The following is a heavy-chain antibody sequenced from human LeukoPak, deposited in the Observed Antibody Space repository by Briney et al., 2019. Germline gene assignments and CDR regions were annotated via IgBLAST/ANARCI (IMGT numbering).Heavy chain of an antibody. V-gene: IGHV4-59*01. Sequence: SETLSLTCTVSGGSLSSYYWSWIRQPPGKGLEWIGYIYYSGSTNYNPSLKSRVTISVDTSKNQFSLKLSSVTAADTAVYYCARGLDSGSYLTYYYYYYMDVWGKGTTVTVSS. CDR3: ARGLDSGSYLTYYYYYYMDV. D-gene: IGHD1-26*01. J-gene: IGHJ6*03. CDR1: GGSLSSYY. CDR2: IYYSGST.